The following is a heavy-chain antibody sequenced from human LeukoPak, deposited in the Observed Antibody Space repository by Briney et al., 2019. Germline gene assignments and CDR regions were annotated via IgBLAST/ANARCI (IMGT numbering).Heavy chain of an antibody. Sequence: GGSLRLSCAASGFTFSTYSMNWVRQAPGKGLEWVSSISSSSSYIYYADSVKDRFTISRDNAKNSLYLQMNSLRAEDTAVYYCARDGQGTMVRGVLHFDYWGQGTLVTVSS. CDR2: ISSSSSYI. D-gene: IGHD3-10*01. CDR1: GFTFSTYS. J-gene: IGHJ4*02. CDR3: ARDGQGTMVRGVLHFDY. V-gene: IGHV3-21*06.